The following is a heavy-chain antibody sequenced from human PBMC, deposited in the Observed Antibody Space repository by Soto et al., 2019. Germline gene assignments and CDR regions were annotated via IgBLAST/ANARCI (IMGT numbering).Heavy chain of an antibody. V-gene: IGHV3-64D*08. D-gene: IGHD3-3*01. CDR3: VKDWRYYDFWSGGDAFDI. J-gene: IGHJ3*02. Sequence: GGSLRLSCSASGFTFSSYAMHWVRQAPGKGLEYVSAISSNGGSTYYADSVKGRFTISRDNSKNTLYLQMSSLRAEDTAVYYCVKDWRYYDFWSGGDAFDIWGQGTMVTVSS. CDR1: GFTFSSYA. CDR2: ISSNGGST.